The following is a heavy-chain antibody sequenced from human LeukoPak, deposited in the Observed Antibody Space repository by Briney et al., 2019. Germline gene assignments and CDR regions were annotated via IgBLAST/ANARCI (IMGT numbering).Heavy chain of an antibody. Sequence: PSETLSLTCTVSGGSISSYYWGWIRQPPGKGLEWIGSIYYTGSTYYNPSLKKRVTISVDTSKNQLSLKLRSVTAADTAVYYCARQTTGGYSRSSGRFDYWGQGTLVTVSS. CDR1: GGSISSYY. J-gene: IGHJ4*02. D-gene: IGHD3-22*01. CDR3: ARQTTGGYSRSSGRFDY. CDR2: IYYTGST. V-gene: IGHV4-39*01.